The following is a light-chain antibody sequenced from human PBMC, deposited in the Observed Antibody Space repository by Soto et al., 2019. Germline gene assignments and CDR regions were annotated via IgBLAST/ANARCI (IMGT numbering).Light chain of an antibody. CDR3: SAYTSRSTLV. CDR1: SSDVGGYNY. Sequence: QSALTQPASVSGSPGQSITISCTGTSSDVGGYNYVSWHQLHPGKAPKLMLYEVRNRPSGISNRFSGSKSGTTASLTISSLLPEDEADYYCSAYTSRSTLVFGGGTKLTVL. V-gene: IGLV2-14*01. J-gene: IGLJ2*01. CDR2: EVR.